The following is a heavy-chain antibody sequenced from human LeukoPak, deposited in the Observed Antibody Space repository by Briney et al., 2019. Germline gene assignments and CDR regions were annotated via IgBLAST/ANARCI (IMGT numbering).Heavy chain of an antibody. J-gene: IGHJ4*02. D-gene: IGHD2/OR15-2a*01. CDR3: AKDVYV. CDR2: IKPDDTEK. CDR1: GFIFSHFW. Sequence: GGSLRLSCLASGFIFSHFWMSWVRQAPGKGLEWVANIKPDDTEKYYGNSVKGRFTILRDNAKNSLYLQMNSLRPEDTAFYYCAKDVYVGGQGTLVTVSS. V-gene: IGHV3-7*03.